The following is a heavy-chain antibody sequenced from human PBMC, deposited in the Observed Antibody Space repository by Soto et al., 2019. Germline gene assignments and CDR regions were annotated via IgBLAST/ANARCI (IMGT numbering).Heavy chain of an antibody. CDR1: DGSISSSSYY. CDR3: ARHTPAISISDH. D-gene: IGHD2-15*01. J-gene: IGHJ4*02. V-gene: IGHV4-39*01. CDR2: IYYSGST. Sequence: SQPLSLTCTVSDGSISSSSYYWGWIHQPPGKGLEWIGSIYYSGSTYYNPSLKSRVTISVDTSKNQFSLKLSSVTAADTAVYYCARHTPAISISDHWGQGTLVTVSS.